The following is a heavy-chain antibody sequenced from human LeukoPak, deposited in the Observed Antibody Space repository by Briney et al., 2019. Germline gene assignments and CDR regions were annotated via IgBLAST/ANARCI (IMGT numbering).Heavy chain of an antibody. CDR3: AKPLAARIAYYYMDV. Sequence: PGGSLRLSCAASGFTFSSYGMSWVRQAPGKGLEWVSAISGSGGSTYYADSVKGRFTISRDNSKNTLYLQMNSLRAEDTAVYYCAKPLAARIAYYYMDVWGKGTTVTVSS. V-gene: IGHV3-23*01. J-gene: IGHJ6*03. CDR2: ISGSGGST. D-gene: IGHD6-6*01. CDR1: GFTFSSYG.